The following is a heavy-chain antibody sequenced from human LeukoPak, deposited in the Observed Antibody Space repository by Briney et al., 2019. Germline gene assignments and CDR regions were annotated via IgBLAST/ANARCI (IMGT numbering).Heavy chain of an antibody. J-gene: IGHJ5*02. Sequence: ASLKVSXTASGYTFTSYGISWMRQAPGQGLEWIGWISAYNGNTNYAQKLQGRRTITTDTSTSTAYVELRSPRSDDTAVYYCARDWSGGYCSSTSCRDWFDPWGQGTLVTVSS. V-gene: IGHV1-18*01. CDR3: ARDWSGGYCSSTSCRDWFDP. CDR1: GYTFTSYG. CDR2: ISAYNGNT. D-gene: IGHD2-2*01.